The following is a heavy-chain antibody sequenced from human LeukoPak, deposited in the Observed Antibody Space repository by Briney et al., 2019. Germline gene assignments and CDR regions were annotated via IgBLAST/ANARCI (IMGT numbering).Heavy chain of an antibody. J-gene: IGHJ4*02. CDR3: ARDSGITMVRF. CDR2: IYSGGST. D-gene: IGHD3-10*01. CDR1: GFTVSSNY. V-gene: IGHV3-66*01. Sequence: GGSLRLSCAASGFTVSSNYMSWVRQAPGKGLEWVSVIYSGGSTYYADSVKGRFTISRDNSKNTLYLQMNSLRAEDTAVYYCARDSGITMVRFWGQGTLVTVSS.